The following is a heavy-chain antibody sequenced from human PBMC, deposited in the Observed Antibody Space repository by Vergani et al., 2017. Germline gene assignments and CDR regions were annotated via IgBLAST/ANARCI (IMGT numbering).Heavy chain of an antibody. V-gene: IGHV1-46*01. J-gene: IGHJ4*02. Sequence: QVQLVQSGAEVKKPGASVKVSCKASGYPFTSYYMHWVRQAPGQGLEWMGIINPSGGSTSYAQKFQGRVTMPRDTSTRTVYMELSSLRSEDTAVYYCARGMAIFGAFDYWGQGTLVTVSS. CDR2: INPSGGST. CDR3: ARGMAIFGAFDY. CDR1: GYPFTSYY. D-gene: IGHD3-3*01.